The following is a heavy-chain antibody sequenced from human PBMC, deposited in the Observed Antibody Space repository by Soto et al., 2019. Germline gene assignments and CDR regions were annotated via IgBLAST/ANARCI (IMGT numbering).Heavy chain of an antibody. CDR2: IIPIFGTA. CDR1: GGTFSSYA. Sequence: QVQLVQSGAEVKKPGSSVKVSCKASGGTFSSYAISWVRQAPGQGLEWMGGIIPIFGTANYAQKFQGRVTITADESKSTAYMELSSLRSEDTAVYYCARASGYCSSTSCFQKGLNYYYGMDVWGQGTTVTVSS. J-gene: IGHJ6*02. V-gene: IGHV1-69*01. CDR3: ARASGYCSSTSCFQKGLNYYYGMDV. D-gene: IGHD2-2*01.